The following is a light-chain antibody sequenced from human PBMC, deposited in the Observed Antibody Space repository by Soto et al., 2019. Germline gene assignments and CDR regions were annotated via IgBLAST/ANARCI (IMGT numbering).Light chain of an antibody. CDR2: KAS. CDR3: QQYSDHWT. CDR1: QSISSW. Sequence: DIQMPQSPSTLSASVGDRVTITCRASQSISSWLAWYQQKPGTAPKLLIYKASTLQSGVPSRFSGSGSGTEFTLTISSLQPDDFATYYCQQYSDHWTFGQGTKVEIK. J-gene: IGKJ1*01. V-gene: IGKV1-5*03.